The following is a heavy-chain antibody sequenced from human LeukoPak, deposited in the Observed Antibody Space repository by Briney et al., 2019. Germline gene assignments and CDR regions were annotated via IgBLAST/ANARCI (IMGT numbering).Heavy chain of an antibody. V-gene: IGHV4-34*01. J-gene: IGHJ4*02. Sequence: SETLSLTCAVYGGSFSGYYWSWIRQPPGKGLEWIGEINHSGSTNYNPSLKSRVTISVDTSKNQFSLKLSSVTAADTAVYYCARGGVPAASGPFDCWGQGTLVTVSS. CDR2: INHSGST. D-gene: IGHD2-2*01. CDR1: GGSFSGYY. CDR3: ARGGVPAASGPFDC.